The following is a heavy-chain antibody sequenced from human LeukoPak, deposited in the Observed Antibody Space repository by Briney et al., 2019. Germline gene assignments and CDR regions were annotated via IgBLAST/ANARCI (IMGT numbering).Heavy chain of an antibody. V-gene: IGHV4-61*05. J-gene: IGHJ4*02. Sequence: SETLSLTCTVSGGSISSSSYYWGWIRQPPGKGLEWIGYIYYSGSTNYNPSLKSRVTISVDTSKNQFSLKLSSVTAADTAVYYCARGGYDSSGYPFDYWGQGTLVTVSS. D-gene: IGHD3-22*01. CDR1: GGSISSSSYY. CDR2: IYYSGST. CDR3: ARGGYDSSGYPFDY.